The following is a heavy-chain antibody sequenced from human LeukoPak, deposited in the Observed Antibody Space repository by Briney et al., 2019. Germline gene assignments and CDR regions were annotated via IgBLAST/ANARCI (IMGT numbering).Heavy chain of an antibody. D-gene: IGHD3-16*02. CDR1: GYTFTSYG. Sequence: ASVKVSCKASGYTFTSYGISWVRQAPGQGPEWMGWISAYNGNTNYAQKLQGRVTMTADTSTSTAYMELRSLRSDDTAVYYCARDEGYYDYVWGSYPDGDWFDPWGQGTLVTVSS. CDR2: ISAYNGNT. J-gene: IGHJ5*02. CDR3: ARDEGYYDYVWGSYPDGDWFDP. V-gene: IGHV1-18*01.